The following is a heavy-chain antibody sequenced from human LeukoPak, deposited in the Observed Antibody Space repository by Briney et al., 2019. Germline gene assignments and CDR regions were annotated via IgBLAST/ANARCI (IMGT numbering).Heavy chain of an antibody. CDR1: GFTFSDYY. CDR2: ISSSGSTI. V-gene: IGHV3-11*01. CDR3: ARDGARIAAAAPNWFDP. Sequence: GGSLRLSCAASGFTFSDYYMSWIRQPPGKGLEWVSYISSSGSTIYYADSVKGRFTISRDNTKNSLYLQMNSLRAEDTAVYYCARDGARIAAAAPNWFDPWGQGTLVTVSS. J-gene: IGHJ5*02. D-gene: IGHD6-13*01.